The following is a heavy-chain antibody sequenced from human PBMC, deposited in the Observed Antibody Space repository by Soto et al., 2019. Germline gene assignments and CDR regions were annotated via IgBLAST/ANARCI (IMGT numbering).Heavy chain of an antibody. CDR2: FDPEDGET. Sequence: ASVKVSCKVSGYTLTELSMHCVRQAPGKVLEWMGGFDPEDGETIYAQKFQGRVTMTEDTSTDTAYMELSSLRSEDTAVYYCATDGGIAAAGTGGWFDPWGQGTLVTVSS. V-gene: IGHV1-24*01. J-gene: IGHJ5*02. CDR3: ATDGGIAAAGTGGWFDP. CDR1: GYTLTELS. D-gene: IGHD6-13*01.